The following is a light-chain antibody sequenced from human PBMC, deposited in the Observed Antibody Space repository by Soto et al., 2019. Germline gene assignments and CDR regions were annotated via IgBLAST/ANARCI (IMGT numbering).Light chain of an antibody. CDR2: DAS. Sequence: DIQITQSPSSLSASVGNRVTITCRASQSISTYLNWYQKKQGKPPNLLIYDASRLQSGVPSRFSGSGGGTDFTLSISSVQPEDFETYFCQQSYMDPITFGQGTRLEIK. CDR3: QQSYMDPIT. V-gene: IGKV1-39*01. CDR1: QSISTY. J-gene: IGKJ5*01.